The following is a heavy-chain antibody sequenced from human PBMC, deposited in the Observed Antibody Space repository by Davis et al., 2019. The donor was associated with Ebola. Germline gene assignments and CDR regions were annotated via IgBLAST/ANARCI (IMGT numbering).Heavy chain of an antibody. Sequence: GGSLRLSCAASGFTFSSYWMSWVRQAPGKGLEWVANIKQDGSEKYYADSVKGRFTISRDNSKNTLYLQMNSLRAEDTAVYYCARDPVVVPAAILYYYYYMDVWGKGTTVTVSS. V-gene: IGHV3-7*01. CDR2: IKQDGSEK. CDR3: ARDPVVVPAAILYYYYYMDV. CDR1: GFTFSSYW. D-gene: IGHD2-2*01. J-gene: IGHJ6*03.